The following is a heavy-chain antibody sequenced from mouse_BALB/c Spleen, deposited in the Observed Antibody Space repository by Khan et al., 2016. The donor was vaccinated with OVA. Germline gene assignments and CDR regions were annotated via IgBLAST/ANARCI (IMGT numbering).Heavy chain of an antibody. V-gene: IGHV2-6-4*01. J-gene: IGHJ1*01. CDR3: ARNKDGGSYWYLDV. CDR2: IWGGGST. Sequence: QVQLKESGPGLVAPSQSLSITCTVSGFSLSRYSVHWVRQPPGKGLEWLGIIWGGGSTDYNSALKSRLSISKANSKSQVFLKMTSLQTDDTAMNYCARNKDGGSYWYLDVWGAGTTVTVSS. CDR1: GFSLSRYS.